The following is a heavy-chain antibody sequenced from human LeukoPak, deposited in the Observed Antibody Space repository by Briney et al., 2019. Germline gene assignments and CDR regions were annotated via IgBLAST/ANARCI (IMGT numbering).Heavy chain of an antibody. Sequence: SETLSLTCTVSGGSISNYYWSWIRQPPGKGLEWIGYINYSGSTNYNPSLKSRLTMAIDTSNNQFSLKLSSVTAADTAVYYCAGPTRLPDLWGRGTLVTVSS. J-gene: IGHJ2*01. CDR3: AGPTRLPDL. CDR2: INYSGST. V-gene: IGHV4-59*01. D-gene: IGHD4-11*01. CDR1: GGSISNYY.